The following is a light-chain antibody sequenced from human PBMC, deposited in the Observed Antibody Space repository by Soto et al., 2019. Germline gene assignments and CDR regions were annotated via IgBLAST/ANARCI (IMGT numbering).Light chain of an antibody. Sequence: EIVLTQSPATLSLSPGERATLPCRASQSVSSYLAWYQQKPGQAPRLLIYDASNRATGIPARFSGSGSGTDFTLTISNLEPEDFAVYYCQQRSNWPLTFGGGTKVEIK. CDR2: DAS. CDR3: QQRSNWPLT. CDR1: QSVSSY. V-gene: IGKV3-11*01. J-gene: IGKJ4*01.